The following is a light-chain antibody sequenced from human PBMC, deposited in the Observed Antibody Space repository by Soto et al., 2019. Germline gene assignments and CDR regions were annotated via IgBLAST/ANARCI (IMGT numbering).Light chain of an antibody. CDR2: GAS. V-gene: IGKV3-15*01. Sequence: EIVLTQSPGTLSLSPGERATLSCRASQSVSSSYLAWYQQKPGQAPRLLIYGASTRATGIPARFSGSGSGTEFTLTISSLQSEDFAVYYCQQYNNCPTYGQGTKVDIK. CDR3: QQYNNCPT. CDR1: QSVSSSY. J-gene: IGKJ1*01.